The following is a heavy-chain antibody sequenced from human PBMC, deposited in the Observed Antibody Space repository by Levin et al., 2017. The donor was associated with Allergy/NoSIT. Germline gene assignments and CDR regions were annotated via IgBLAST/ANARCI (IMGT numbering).Heavy chain of an antibody. V-gene: IGHV3-33*01. CDR2: IWYDGSNK. CDR3: ARDRVVVITYYYYGMDV. D-gene: IGHD3-22*01. CDR1: GFTFSSYG. J-gene: IGHJ6*02. Sequence: LSLTCAASGFTFSSYGMHWVRQAPGKGLEWVAVIWYDGSNKYYADSVKGRFTISRDNSKNTLYLQMNSLRAEDTAVYYCARDRVVVITYYYYGMDVWGQGTTVTVSS.